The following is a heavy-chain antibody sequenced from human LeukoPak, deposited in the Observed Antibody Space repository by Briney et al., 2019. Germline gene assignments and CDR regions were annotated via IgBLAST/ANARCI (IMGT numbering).Heavy chain of an antibody. V-gene: IGHV3-30*04. CDR3: ATTQGLDY. J-gene: IGHJ4*02. CDR2: ISYDGSNK. Sequence: SGRSLRLSCAASGFTFSNYAMHWVRQAPGKGLEWVAVISYDGSNKYYADSVKGRFTISRDNSKNTLYLQMNSLRAEDTAVYYCATTQGLDYWGQGTLVTVSS. CDR1: GFTFSNYA.